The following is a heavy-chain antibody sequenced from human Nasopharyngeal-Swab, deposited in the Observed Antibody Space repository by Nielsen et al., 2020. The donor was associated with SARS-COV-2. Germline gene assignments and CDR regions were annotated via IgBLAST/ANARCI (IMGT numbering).Heavy chain of an antibody. CDR3: TTQSPSLTIFGVPHDAFDI. CDR2: IKSKTDGGTT. V-gene: IGHV3-15*01. D-gene: IGHD3-3*01. CDR1: GFTFSNAW. J-gene: IGHJ3*02. Sequence: GGSLRLSCAASGFTFSNAWMSWVRQAPGKGLEWVGRIKSKTDGGTTDYAAPVKGRFTISRDDSKNTLYLQMNSLKTEDTAVYYCTTQSPSLTIFGVPHDAFDIWAKGQWSPSLQ.